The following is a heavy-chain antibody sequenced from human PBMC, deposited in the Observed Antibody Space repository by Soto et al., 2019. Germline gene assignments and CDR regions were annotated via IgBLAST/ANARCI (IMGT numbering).Heavy chain of an antibody. CDR3: AKDQAEVRDPYYFDY. V-gene: IGHV3-23*01. D-gene: IGHD3-10*01. Sequence: GESLKISCAASGFTFSSYAMSWVRQAPGKGLEWVSAISGSGGSTYYADSVKGRFTISRDNSKNTLYLQMNSLRAEDTAVYYCAKDQAEVRDPYYFDYWGQGTLVTVSS. CDR2: ISGSGGST. J-gene: IGHJ4*02. CDR1: GFTFSSYA.